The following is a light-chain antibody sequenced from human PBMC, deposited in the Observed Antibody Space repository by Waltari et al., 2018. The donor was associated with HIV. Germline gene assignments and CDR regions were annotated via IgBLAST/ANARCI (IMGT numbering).Light chain of an antibody. Sequence: SYVLTQPPSVSVAPGKTARITCGGNNIGSKGVHWYQQKPGQAPVLVIYYDSHRPSGIPERFSDSKSGNTATLTISRVEAGDEADYYCQLWDGTGDHPGVFGTGTQVTVL. V-gene: IGLV3-21*04. CDR3: QLWDGTGDHPGV. CDR2: YDS. J-gene: IGLJ1*01. CDR1: NIGSKG.